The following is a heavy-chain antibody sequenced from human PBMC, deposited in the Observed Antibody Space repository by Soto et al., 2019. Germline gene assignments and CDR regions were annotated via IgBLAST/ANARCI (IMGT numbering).Heavy chain of an antibody. V-gene: IGHV3-21*01. CDR3: ARDCSSTSCYTYGMDV. CDR1: GFTFSSYS. D-gene: IGHD2-2*02. CDR2: ISSSSSYV. Sequence: GGSLRLSCAASGFTFSSYSMNWVRQAPGKGLEWVSSISSSSSYVYYADSVKGRFTISRDNAKNSLYLQMNSLRAEDTAVYYCARDCSSTSCYTYGMDVWGQGTTVTVSS. J-gene: IGHJ6*02.